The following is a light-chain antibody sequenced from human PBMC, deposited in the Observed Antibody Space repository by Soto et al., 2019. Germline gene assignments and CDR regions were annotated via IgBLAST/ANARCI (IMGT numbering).Light chain of an antibody. J-gene: IGKJ2*01. Sequence: DIQMSQSPSNVSAFVGDSVTITCRASQTISTWLAWYQQKPGKAPKLLIYYASNLGSGVPSRFSCSGSGTEFTLTISSLQRADFATYYCQHYNSFPYTFGQGTKLEIK. CDR2: YAS. V-gene: IGKV1-5*01. CDR3: QHYNSFPYT. CDR1: QTISTW.